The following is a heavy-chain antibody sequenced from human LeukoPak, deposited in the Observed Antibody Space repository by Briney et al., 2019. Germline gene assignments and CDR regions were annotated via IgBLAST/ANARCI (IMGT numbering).Heavy chain of an antibody. CDR1: GYTFTSYG. CDR3: ARDRIGSWYAKRQAGYFDY. J-gene: IGHJ4*02. V-gene: IGHV1-18*01. D-gene: IGHD6-13*01. CDR2: ISAYNGNT. Sequence: ASVKVSCKASGYTFTSYGISWVRQAPGQGLEWMGWISAYNGNTNYAQKLQGRVTMTTDTSTSTAYMELRSLRSDDTAVYYCARDRIGSWYAKRQAGYFDYWGQGTLVTVSS.